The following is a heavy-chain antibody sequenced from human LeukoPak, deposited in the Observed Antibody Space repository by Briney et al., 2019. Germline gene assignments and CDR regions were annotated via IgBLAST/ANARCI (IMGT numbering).Heavy chain of an antibody. V-gene: IGHV4-59*01. CDR3: AREGGPYRPLDY. CDR1: GGPISTYY. J-gene: IGHJ4*02. Sequence: KTSETLSLTCTVSGGPISTYYWSWIRQPPGKGLEWVGYIYYSGITNYNPSLKSRVTISVDTSKNQFSLKLSSVTAADTAVYYCAREGGPYRPLDYSGQGTLVTVSS. CDR2: IYYSGIT.